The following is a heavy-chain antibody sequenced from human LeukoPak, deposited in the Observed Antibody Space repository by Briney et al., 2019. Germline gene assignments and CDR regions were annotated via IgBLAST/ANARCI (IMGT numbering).Heavy chain of an antibody. Sequence: ASVTVSCKASGYTFTGYYMHWVRQAPGQGLEWMGWINPNSGGTNYAQKFQGRVTMTRDTSISTAYMELSRLRSDDTAVYYCARVRDYYDSSGYYSGSTFDYWGQGTLVTVSS. CDR2: INPNSGGT. CDR3: ARVRDYYDSSGYYSGSTFDY. V-gene: IGHV1-2*02. CDR1: GYTFTGYY. D-gene: IGHD3-22*01. J-gene: IGHJ4*02.